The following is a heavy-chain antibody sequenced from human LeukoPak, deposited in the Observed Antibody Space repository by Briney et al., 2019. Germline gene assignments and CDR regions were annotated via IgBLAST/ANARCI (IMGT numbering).Heavy chain of an antibody. V-gene: IGHV1-18*01. Sequence: ASVRVSCKASGYTFTNYHVAWVRQAPGQGLEWMGWVSTNDGNTVYAQRLQGRVTMTTDTSTSVAYMELRSLTSDDTAVYYCTRAPPGMTMMTDYWGQGTLVTVSS. J-gene: IGHJ4*02. D-gene: IGHD3-22*01. CDR1: GYTFTNYH. CDR3: TRAPPGMTMMTDY. CDR2: VSTNDGNT.